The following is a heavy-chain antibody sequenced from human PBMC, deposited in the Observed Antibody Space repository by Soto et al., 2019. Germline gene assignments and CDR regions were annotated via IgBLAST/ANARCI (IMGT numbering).Heavy chain of an antibody. Sequence: GGSLRLSCAASGFTFSSYGMDWARQAPGKGLEWVAVISYDGSNKYYADSVKGRFTISRDNSKNTLYLQMNSLRAEDTAVYYCAKDENTDPYYDFWSGYKTYYYGMDVWCQGTTVTVSS. D-gene: IGHD3-3*01. V-gene: IGHV3-30*18. J-gene: IGHJ6*02. CDR3: AKDENTDPYYDFWSGYKTYYYGMDV. CDR1: GFTFSSYG. CDR2: ISYDGSNK.